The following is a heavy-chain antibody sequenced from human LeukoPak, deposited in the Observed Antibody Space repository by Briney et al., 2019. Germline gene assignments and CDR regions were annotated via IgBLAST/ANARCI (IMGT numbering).Heavy chain of an antibody. Sequence: SETLSLTCAVYGGSFSGYYWSWIRQPPGKGLEWIGEINHSGSTNYNPSLKSRVTISVDTSKNQFSLKLSSVTAADTAVYYCARSGGIVGATTPDYWGQGTLVTVSS. CDR2: INHSGST. CDR3: ARSGGIVGATTPDY. J-gene: IGHJ4*02. V-gene: IGHV4-34*01. D-gene: IGHD1-26*01. CDR1: GGSFSGYY.